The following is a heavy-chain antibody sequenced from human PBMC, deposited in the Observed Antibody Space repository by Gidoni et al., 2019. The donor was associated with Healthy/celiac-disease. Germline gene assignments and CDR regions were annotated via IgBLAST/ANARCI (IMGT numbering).Heavy chain of an antibody. D-gene: IGHD4-17*01. Sequence: EVQLLESGGGLVQPGGSLRLSCAASGFPFCSYAMSWVRQAPGKGLEWVSAISGSGGSTYYADSVKGRFTISRDNSKNTLYLQMNSLRAEDTAVYYCAKQDLTTVTHYLSFDYWGQGTLVTVSS. CDR3: AKQDLTTVTHYLSFDY. V-gene: IGHV3-23*01. CDR1: GFPFCSYA. CDR2: ISGSGGST. J-gene: IGHJ4*02.